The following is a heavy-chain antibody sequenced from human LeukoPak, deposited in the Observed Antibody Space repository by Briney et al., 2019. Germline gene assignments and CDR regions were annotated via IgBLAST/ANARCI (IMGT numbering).Heavy chain of an antibody. Sequence: SETLSLTCAVSGGSISSGGYSWSWIRQPPGKGLEWIGYIYHSGSTYYNPSLKSRVTISVDRSKNQFSLKLSSVTAADTAVYYCARGPHDYGDYVDYWGQGTLVTVSS. J-gene: IGHJ4*02. D-gene: IGHD4-17*01. CDR1: GGSISSGGYS. CDR2: IYHSGST. V-gene: IGHV4-30-2*01. CDR3: ARGPHDYGDYVDY.